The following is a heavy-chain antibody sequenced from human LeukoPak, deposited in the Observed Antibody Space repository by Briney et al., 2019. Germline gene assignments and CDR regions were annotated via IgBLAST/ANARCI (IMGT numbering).Heavy chain of an antibody. CDR3: ARDCITIFGVVMGDAFDI. CDR1: GGSITSSSYH. CDR2: IYYTGTT. V-gene: IGHV4-39*07. Sequence: PSETLSLTCTVSGGSITSSSYHWGWIRQPPGKGLEWIGSIYYTGTTYYNPSLKSRVTISVDTSKNQFSLKLSSVTAADTAVYYCARDCITIFGVVMGDAFDIWGQGTMVSVSS. J-gene: IGHJ3*02. D-gene: IGHD3-3*01.